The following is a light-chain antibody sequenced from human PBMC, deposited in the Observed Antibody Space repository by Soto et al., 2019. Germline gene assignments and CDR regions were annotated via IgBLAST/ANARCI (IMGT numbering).Light chain of an antibody. J-gene: IGLJ2*01. Sequence: QPVLTQPPSASGSPGQSVTISCTGTSSDVGGYDSVSWFQQHPDKAPKLMFYEVSKRPSGVPDRFSGSKSGNTASLTVSGLQAEDEADYYCSSYAGSDSVVFGGGTKLTVL. CDR3: SSYAGSDSVV. CDR2: EVS. V-gene: IGLV2-8*01. CDR1: SSDVGGYDS.